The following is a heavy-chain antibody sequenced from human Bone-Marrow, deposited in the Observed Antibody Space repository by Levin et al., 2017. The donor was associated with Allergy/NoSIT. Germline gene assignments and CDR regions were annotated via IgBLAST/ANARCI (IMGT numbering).Heavy chain of an antibody. CDR2: IGSSGGSI. D-gene: IGHD5-18*01. V-gene: IGHV3-23*01. J-gene: IGHJ4*02. CDR1: GFTFSSYA. Sequence: ASVKVSCAASGFTFSSYAMSWVRQAPGKGLEWVSIIGSSGGSIYYADSVKGRFTISRDNSKNTLYLQMNSLRVEDTAVYYCAKGRDIPMVFDYWGQGTLVTVSS. CDR3: AKGRDIPMVFDY.